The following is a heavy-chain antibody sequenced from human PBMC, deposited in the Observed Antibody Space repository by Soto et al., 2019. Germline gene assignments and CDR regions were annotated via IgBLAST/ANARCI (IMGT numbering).Heavy chain of an antibody. Sequence: QVQLVQSGAEVTKPGSSVKVSCKASGATFSSYAINWVRQAPGQGLEWMGGIIPMFGTANYAQKFKGRVTITAGESTSTVYMELSSLRSEDTAVYYCARVGPAHYYDSSGYYSPLDYWGQGTLVTVSS. D-gene: IGHD3-22*01. J-gene: IGHJ4*02. CDR2: IIPMFGTA. CDR3: ARVGPAHYYDSSGYYSPLDY. V-gene: IGHV1-69*01. CDR1: GATFSSYA.